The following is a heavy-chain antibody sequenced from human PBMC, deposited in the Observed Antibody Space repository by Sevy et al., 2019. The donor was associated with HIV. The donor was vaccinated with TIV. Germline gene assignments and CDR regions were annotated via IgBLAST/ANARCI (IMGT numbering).Heavy chain of an antibody. Sequence: SETLSLTCTVSGGSISGSYWSWIRQSAGKGLEWIGRIYPSGNTNYNPSLKSRVTMSVDTSKNHFSLKLTSVTAADTAAYHRAREDSSTWCFHFWGQGTLVTVSS. J-gene: IGHJ4*02. CDR3: AREDSSTWCFHF. D-gene: IGHD6-13*01. V-gene: IGHV4-4*07. CDR2: IYPSGNT. CDR1: GGSISGSY.